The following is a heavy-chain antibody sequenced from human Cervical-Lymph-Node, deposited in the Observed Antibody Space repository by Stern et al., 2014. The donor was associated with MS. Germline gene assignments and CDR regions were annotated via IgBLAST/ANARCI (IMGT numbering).Heavy chain of an antibody. V-gene: IGHV3-23*01. Sequence: EVQLLESGGGLVQPGGSLRLSCAASGFTFSTYAMSWVRQAPGKGLEWVSVISGSDGSTYYADSVKGRFTISRDMSKNTLYLQMSNLRADDTAVYYCAKGSGSNYYTVMDVWGQGTTVTVSS. D-gene: IGHD2-15*01. J-gene: IGHJ6*02. CDR2: ISGSDGST. CDR3: AKGSGSNYYTVMDV. CDR1: GFTFSTYA.